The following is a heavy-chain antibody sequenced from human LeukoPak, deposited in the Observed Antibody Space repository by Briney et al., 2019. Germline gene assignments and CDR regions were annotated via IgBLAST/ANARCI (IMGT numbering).Heavy chain of an antibody. Sequence: SGGSLRLSCAASGFTFSSYSMNWVRQAPGKGLEWVSYISSSSSTIYYADSVKGRFTISRDNAKTSLYLQMNSLRDEDTAVYYCASAYCGGDCYNGAIDYWGQGTLVTVSS. V-gene: IGHV3-48*02. CDR1: GFTFSSYS. J-gene: IGHJ4*02. CDR2: ISSSSSTI. D-gene: IGHD2-21*02. CDR3: ASAYCGGDCYNGAIDY.